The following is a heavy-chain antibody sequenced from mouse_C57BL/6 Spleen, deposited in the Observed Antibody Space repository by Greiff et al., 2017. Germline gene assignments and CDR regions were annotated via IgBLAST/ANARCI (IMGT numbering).Heavy chain of an antibody. D-gene: IGHD4-1*01. Sequence: VQLQQSGAELVRPGASVTLSCKASGYTFTDYEMHWVKQTPVHGLEWIGAIDPETGGTAYNQKFKGKAILTADKSSSTAYMELRSLTSEDSAVYYCTREEDWVDYWGQGTTLTVSS. V-gene: IGHV1-15*01. CDR3: TREEDWVDY. J-gene: IGHJ2*01. CDR2: IDPETGGT. CDR1: GYTFTDYE.